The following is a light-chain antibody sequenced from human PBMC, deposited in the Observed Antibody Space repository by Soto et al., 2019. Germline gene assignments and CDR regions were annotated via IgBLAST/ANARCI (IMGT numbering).Light chain of an antibody. J-gene: IGKJ1*01. CDR3: QHYSGDRAT. V-gene: IGKV3-20*01. Sequence: EIVLTQSPGTLSLSPGQMATLSCRASESVSSRNLDWYQQKTGQAPMLLIYGASIRATGIPDRFSGSGSGTDFTLTISRMETEDFETYYYQHYSGDRATFGHGTQVDIK. CDR1: ESVSSRN. CDR2: GAS.